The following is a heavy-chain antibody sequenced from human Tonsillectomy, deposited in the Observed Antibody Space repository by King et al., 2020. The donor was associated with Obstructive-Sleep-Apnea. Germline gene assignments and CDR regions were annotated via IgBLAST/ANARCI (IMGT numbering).Heavy chain of an antibody. CDR1: GFTFRSYA. CDR2: ISSEGSNK. CDR3: ARGHSSGWYYFDY. J-gene: IGHJ4*02. V-gene: IGHV3-30*04. Sequence: VQLVESGGGVVQPGRSLRLSFAVSGFTFRSYAMHWVRQAPGKGLEWVAGISSEGSNKYHADYVKGRFTISRDNSKNTLYLQMNSLRAEDTAVYYCARGHSSGWYYFDYWGQGTLVTVSS. D-gene: IGHD6-19*01.